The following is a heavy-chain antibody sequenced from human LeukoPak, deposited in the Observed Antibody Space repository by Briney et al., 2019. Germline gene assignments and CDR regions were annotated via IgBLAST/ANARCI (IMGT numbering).Heavy chain of an antibody. Sequence: GESLRLSCEASVFTFSNYAMTWVRQAPGKGLEWVSTIIGSGGTTFYADSVKGRLTISRDNSKNTLYLQLNSLRAEDTAVYYCAKGPVRSSPYYFDYWGQGTLVTVSS. CDR1: VFTFSNYA. CDR3: AKGPVRSSPYYFDY. CDR2: IIGSGGTT. J-gene: IGHJ4*02. D-gene: IGHD6-6*01. V-gene: IGHV3-23*01.